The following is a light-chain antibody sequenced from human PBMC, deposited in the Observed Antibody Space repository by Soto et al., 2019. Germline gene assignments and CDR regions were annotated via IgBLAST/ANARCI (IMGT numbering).Light chain of an antibody. V-gene: IGKV1-27*01. CDR1: QGIGAY. Sequence: DIPMTQSPSSLSASLGDRVTITCRASQGIGAYLAWFQQKPGKVPRLLIYAASALQSGVPSRFSGGGSGTDFTLTINSLQPEDVATYYCQKYNSAPLTFGGGTKVEIK. CDR2: AAS. J-gene: IGKJ4*01. CDR3: QKYNSAPLT.